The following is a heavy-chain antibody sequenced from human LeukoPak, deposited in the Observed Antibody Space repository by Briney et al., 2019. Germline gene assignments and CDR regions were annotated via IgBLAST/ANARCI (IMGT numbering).Heavy chain of an antibody. CDR1: AGSISNSF. J-gene: IGHJ4*02. V-gene: IGHV4-4*09. D-gene: IGHD4-23*01. CDR2: IHTSGST. Sequence: SETLSLTCTVPAGSISNSFWNWVRQPPGKGLEWIAYIHTSGSTNYNPAFKSRVTLSVDTSKSQFSLRLNSVTASDTAVYYCANSYDGKIVPFDNWGQGTLVTVSS. CDR3: ANSYDGKIVPFDN.